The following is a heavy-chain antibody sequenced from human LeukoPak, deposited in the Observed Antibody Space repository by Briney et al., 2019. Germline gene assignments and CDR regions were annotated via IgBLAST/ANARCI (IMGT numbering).Heavy chain of an antibody. D-gene: IGHD2-15*01. J-gene: IGHJ4*02. V-gene: IGHV4-61*01. CDR2: IYYSGST. CDR3: AKSYIGYCSGGSCPDY. CDR1: GGSVSSGSYY. Sequence: SETLSLTCTVSGGSVSSGSYYWSWIRQPPGKGLEWIGDIYYSGSTNYNPSLKSRVTISVDTSKNQFSLQLSSVTAADTAVYYCAKSYIGYCSGGSCPDYWGQGTLVTVSS.